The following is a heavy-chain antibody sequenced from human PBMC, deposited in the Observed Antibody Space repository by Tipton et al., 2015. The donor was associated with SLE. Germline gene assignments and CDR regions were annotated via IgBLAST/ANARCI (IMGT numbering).Heavy chain of an antibody. J-gene: IGHJ5*02. CDR2: FHYSGHT. V-gene: IGHV4-39*07. D-gene: IGHD6-19*01. CDR3: ARGAIAVAGSGWFDP. CDR1: GGAIGSSDYY. Sequence: TLSLTCTVSGGAIGSSDYYWAWSRQPPGKGLEWIGSFHYSGHTYYSPSLKSRVPTSVDTSKNQISLKVYSVTAADTAVYYCARGAIAVAGSGWFDPWGQGTLVIVSS.